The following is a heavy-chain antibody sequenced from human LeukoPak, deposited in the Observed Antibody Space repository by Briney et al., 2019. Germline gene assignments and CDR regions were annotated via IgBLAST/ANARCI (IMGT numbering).Heavy chain of an antibody. J-gene: IGHJ3*02. CDR1: GYTFTSYD. CDR2: MNPNSGNT. CDR3: ARGWGMLKDSSWMPRAFDI. V-gene: IGHV1-8*03. D-gene: IGHD3-22*01. Sequence: VASVKVSCKASGYTFTSYDINWVRQATGQGLEWMGWMNPNSGNTGYAQKFQGRVTITRNTSISTAYMELSSLRSEDTAVYYCARGWGMLKDSSWMPRAFDIWGQGTMVTVSS.